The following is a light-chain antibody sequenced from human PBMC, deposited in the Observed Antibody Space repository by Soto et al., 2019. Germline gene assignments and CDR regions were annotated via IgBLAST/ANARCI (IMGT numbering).Light chain of an antibody. J-gene: IGLJ1*01. CDR1: SGDAGGYDY. CDR2: EVT. CDR3: SSHTSGSTRV. Sequence: QSALTQPASVSGSPGQSIAISCTGTSGDAGGYDYVSWYQQHPDKAPKLMIYEVTKRPSWVSNRFSGSKSGNTASLTISGLKPEDEADYYCSSHTSGSTRVFGSGTKVTVL. V-gene: IGLV2-14*01.